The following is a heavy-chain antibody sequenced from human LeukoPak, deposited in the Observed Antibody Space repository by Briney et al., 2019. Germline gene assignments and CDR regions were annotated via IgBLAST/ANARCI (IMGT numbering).Heavy chain of an antibody. CDR1: GFTFSSYG. Sequence: GGSLRLSCAASGFTFSSYGMHWVRQAPGKGLEWVAVIWYDGSNKYYADSVKGRLTISRDNSKNTLYLQMNSLRAEDTAVYYCAKGGQVVPAADAFDIWGQGTMVTVSS. V-gene: IGHV3-33*06. CDR3: AKGGQVVPAADAFDI. J-gene: IGHJ3*02. D-gene: IGHD2-2*01. CDR2: IWYDGSNK.